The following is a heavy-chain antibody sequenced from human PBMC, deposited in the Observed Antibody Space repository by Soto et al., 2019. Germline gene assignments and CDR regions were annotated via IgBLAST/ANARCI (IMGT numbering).Heavy chain of an antibody. Sequence: PEGALRLSCVDSGVVPSSNAMSWCRQAPGKGLEWLSGISGSGGATSYADSVKGRFTISRDNSKNALYLQMNSLSAEDTAIYYCAKDAIFVSSSFNYFDFWGQGALVPVSS. J-gene: IGHJ4*02. CDR1: GVVPSSNA. CDR2: ISGSGGAT. CDR3: AKDAIFVSSSFNYFDF. D-gene: IGHD6-13*01. V-gene: IGHV3-23*01.